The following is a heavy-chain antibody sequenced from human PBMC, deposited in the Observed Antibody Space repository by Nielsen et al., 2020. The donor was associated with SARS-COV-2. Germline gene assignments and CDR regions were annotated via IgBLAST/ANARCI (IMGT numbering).Heavy chain of an antibody. CDR1: GFTFSDYY. D-gene: IGHD3-10*01. CDR3: ARCSGGFGEIYYYMDV. J-gene: IGHJ6*03. Sequence: GESLKISCAASGFTFSDYYMSWIRQAPGKGLEWVSYISSSGSTIYYADSVKGRFTISRDNAKNSLYLQMNSLRAEDTAVYYCARCSGGFGEIYYYMDVWGKGTTVTVSS. V-gene: IGHV3-11*04. CDR2: ISSSGSTI.